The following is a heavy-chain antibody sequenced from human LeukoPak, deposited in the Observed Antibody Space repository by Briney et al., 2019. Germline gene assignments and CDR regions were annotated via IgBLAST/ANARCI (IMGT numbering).Heavy chain of an antibody. D-gene: IGHD6-13*01. CDR1: GYSFTSYW. CDR2: IYPGDSNT. J-gene: IGHJ1*01. CDR3: ARGTAASEQALEYFQH. Sequence: GESLKISCKGSGYSFTSYWIGWERQMPGKGLEWMGIIYPGDSNTRYSPSFQGQVTISADKSISTAYLQWSSLKASDTAMYYCARGTAASEQALEYFQHWGQGTLVTVSS. V-gene: IGHV5-51*01.